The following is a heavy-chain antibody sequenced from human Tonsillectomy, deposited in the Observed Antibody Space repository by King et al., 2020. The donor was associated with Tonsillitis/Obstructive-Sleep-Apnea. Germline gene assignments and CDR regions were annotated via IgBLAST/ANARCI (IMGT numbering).Heavy chain of an antibody. CDR2: INHSGST. J-gene: IGHJ4*02. V-gene: IGHV4-34*01. CDR1: GGSFSGYY. D-gene: IGHD2-15*01. CDR3: ASNIVVVVDGTDPFDY. Sequence: VQLQQWGAGLLKPSETLSLTCAVYGGSFSGYYWSWIRQPPGKGLEWIGEINHSGSTNYNPSLKSRVTISLDTSKNQFSLKLRSVTAADTAVYYCASNIVVVVDGTDPFDYWAREPWSPSPQ.